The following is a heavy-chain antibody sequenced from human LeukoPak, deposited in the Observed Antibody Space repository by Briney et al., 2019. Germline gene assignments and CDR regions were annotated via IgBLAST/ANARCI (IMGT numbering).Heavy chain of an antibody. CDR2: ITGDGSST. CDR3: ARDLVVTSGY. D-gene: IGHD2-2*01. V-gene: IGHV3-74*01. Sequence: VWVSRITGDGSSTTYAVSVKVRFTISRDNAKNTLYLQMNGLRAEDTAVYYCARDLVVTSGYWGQGTLVTVSS. J-gene: IGHJ4*02.